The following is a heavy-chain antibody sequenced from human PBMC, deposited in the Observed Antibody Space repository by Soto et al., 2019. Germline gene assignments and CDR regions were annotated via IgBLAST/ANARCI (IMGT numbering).Heavy chain of an antibody. V-gene: IGHV4-39*02. J-gene: IGHJ1*01. CDR2: IYNSGST. CDR1: GGSISSTSYY. CDR3: ATPHDYRTRGYFARFGY. Sequence: PSETLSLTCTVSGGSISSTSYYWGWIRQPPGKGLEWIGSIYNSGSTYYNPSLKSRVSISVDTSKNHFSLNLRSVTAADTAVCYFATPHDYRTRGYFARFGYWGRGALVTVS. D-gene: IGHD3-22*01.